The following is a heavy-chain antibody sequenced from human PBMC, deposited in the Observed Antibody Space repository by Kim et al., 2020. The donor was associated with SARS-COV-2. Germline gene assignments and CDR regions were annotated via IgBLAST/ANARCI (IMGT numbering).Heavy chain of an antibody. CDR2: IYYSGST. J-gene: IGHJ4*02. Sequence: SETLSLTCTVSGGSISSYYWSWIRQPPGKGLEWIGYIYYSGSTNYNPSLKSRVTISVDTSKNQFSLKLSSVTAADTAVYYCARCCGYSGLGIDYWGQGTLVTVSS. CDR1: GGSISSYY. D-gene: IGHD5-12*01. V-gene: IGHV4-59*01. CDR3: ARCCGYSGLGIDY.